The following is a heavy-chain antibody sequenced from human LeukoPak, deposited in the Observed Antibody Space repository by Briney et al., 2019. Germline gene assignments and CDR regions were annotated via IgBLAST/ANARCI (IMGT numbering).Heavy chain of an antibody. D-gene: IGHD1-1*01. Sequence: GGSLRLSSAASGFTFSSYDMHWVRRATGKGLEWVSAIGTAGDTYYPGSVKGRFTISRENAKNSLYLQMNSLRAGDTAVYYCVRGRLRGLDYWGQGTLVTVSS. J-gene: IGHJ4*02. V-gene: IGHV3-13*01. CDR2: IGTAGDT. CDR3: VRGRLRGLDY. CDR1: GFTFSSYD.